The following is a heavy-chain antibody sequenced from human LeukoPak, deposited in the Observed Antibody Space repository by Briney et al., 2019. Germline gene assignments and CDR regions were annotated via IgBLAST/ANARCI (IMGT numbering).Heavy chain of an antibody. CDR3: ASGDCSSASCFLVNWFDP. Sequence: GASVKVSCKASGYTFTGYYMHWVRQAPGQGLEWMGWINPNSGGTNYAQKFQGRVTMTRDTSISTAYMELSRLRSDDTAVYYCASGDCSSASCFLVNWFDPWGQEPWSPSPQ. V-gene: IGHV1-2*02. CDR2: INPNSGGT. J-gene: IGHJ5*02. CDR1: GYTFTGYY. D-gene: IGHD2-2*01.